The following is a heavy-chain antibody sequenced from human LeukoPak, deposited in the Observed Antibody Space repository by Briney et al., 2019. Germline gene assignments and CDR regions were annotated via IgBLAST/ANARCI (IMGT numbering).Heavy chain of an antibody. J-gene: IGHJ6*03. D-gene: IGHD6-19*01. Sequence: PGGSLRLSSAASGFSLSSYAMRGGRQAPGKGLEWGSGICVSVGGTYSAHPARGGFTFSRDSSKNTPFLQMNSLTARNTPRYYSAKDPQESSGWSFLYKHMVVWGKGTTLTVSS. CDR2: ICVSVGGT. CDR1: GFSLSSYA. V-gene: IGHV3-23*01. CDR3: AKDPQESSGWSFLYKHMVV.